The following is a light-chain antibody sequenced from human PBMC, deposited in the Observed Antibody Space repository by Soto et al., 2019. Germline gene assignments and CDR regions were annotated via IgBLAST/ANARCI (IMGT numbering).Light chain of an antibody. V-gene: IGKV1-39*01. CDR3: QQSFSTPFT. CDR2: AAS. J-gene: IGKJ5*01. Sequence: DIQMTQSASSLSAFVGDRVTLTCRASQGISNQLNWYQLRPGKAPTLLIYAASSLQTGVSSRFSGSGSGTDFTLNISSLEPGDFAIYYCQQSFSTPFTFGRGTRLEIK. CDR1: QGISNQ.